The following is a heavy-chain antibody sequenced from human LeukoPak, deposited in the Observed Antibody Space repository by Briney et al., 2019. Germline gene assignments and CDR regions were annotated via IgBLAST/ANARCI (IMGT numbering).Heavy chain of an antibody. Sequence: SETLSLTCAVYGGSFSGYYWSWIRQPPGKGLEWIGEINHSGSTNYNPSLKSRVTISVYTSKNQFSLKLSSVTAADTAVYYCARDGSLVPAAIPLDYWGQGTLVTVSS. CDR2: INHSGST. J-gene: IGHJ4*02. CDR1: GGSFSGYY. V-gene: IGHV4-34*01. CDR3: ARDGSLVPAAIPLDY. D-gene: IGHD2-2*02.